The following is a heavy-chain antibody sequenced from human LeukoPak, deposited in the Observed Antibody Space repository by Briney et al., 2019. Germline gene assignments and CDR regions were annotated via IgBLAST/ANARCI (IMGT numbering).Heavy chain of an antibody. CDR3: TRTGYYYDSSGYYYF. CDR2: IRSKAYGGTT. J-gene: IGHJ4*02. CDR1: GFTFNTYT. V-gene: IGHV3-49*03. D-gene: IGHD3-22*01. Sequence: GGSLRLSCAASGFTFNTYTMSWFRQAPGKGLEWVGFIRSKAYGGTTEYAASVKGRFTISRDDSKSIAYLQMNSLKTEDTAVYYCTRTGYYYDSSGYYYFWGQGTLVTVSS.